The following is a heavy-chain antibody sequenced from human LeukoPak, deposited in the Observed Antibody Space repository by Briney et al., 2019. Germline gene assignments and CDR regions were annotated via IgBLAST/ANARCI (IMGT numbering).Heavy chain of an antibody. CDR1: EFTFGDYA. V-gene: IGHV3-49*04. Sequence: PGGSLRLSCTASEFTFGDYAISWVRQAPGKGLEWLGFIRSKDNDGTTDYAASVKGRFIISRDDSKSVAYLEMNDLKIEDTAVYYCTRDRWGGGYISRGMDVWGKGTTVTISS. D-gene: IGHD5-12*01. CDR3: TRDRWGGGYISRGMDV. J-gene: IGHJ6*04. CDR2: IRSKDNDGTT.